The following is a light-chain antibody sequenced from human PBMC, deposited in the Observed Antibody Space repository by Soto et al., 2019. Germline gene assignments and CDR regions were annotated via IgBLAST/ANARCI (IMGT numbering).Light chain of an antibody. CDR2: WVS. Sequence: DVVKTQSPLSLPVALGQPASISCRSSQSLAYSDGNTNLNWFLQRPGQSPRRLIYWVSYRDSGVPDRFSGSGSGTDFTLKISRVEAEDVGVYYCMQGTHWPPTFGQGTKVEIK. CDR3: MQGTHWPPT. J-gene: IGKJ1*01. CDR1: QSLAYSDGNTN. V-gene: IGKV2-30*01.